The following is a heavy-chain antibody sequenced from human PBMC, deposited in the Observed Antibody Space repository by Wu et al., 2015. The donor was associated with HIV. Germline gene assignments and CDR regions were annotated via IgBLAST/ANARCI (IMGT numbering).Heavy chain of an antibody. CDR3: ARDVLGSGWSIDY. J-gene: IGHJ4*02. CDR2: INPNSGGT. Sequence: QVQLVQSGAEVKKPGASVKVSCKASGYTFTGYYIHWVRQAPGQGLEWMGWINPNSGGTNYAQNFQGRVTMTRDTSISTAYMELTRLTSDDTSMYFXARDVLGSGWSIDYWGQGTLVTVSS. V-gene: IGHV1-2*02. CDR1: GYTFTGYY. D-gene: IGHD6-19*01.